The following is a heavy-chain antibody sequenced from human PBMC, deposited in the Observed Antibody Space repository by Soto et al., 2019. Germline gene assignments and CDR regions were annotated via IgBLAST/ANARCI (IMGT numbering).Heavy chain of an antibody. V-gene: IGHV3-7*01. CDR3: ARDSLLAATPLDAFDL. CDR2: IKQDGSEK. D-gene: IGHD1-26*01. J-gene: IGHJ3*01. Sequence: GGSLRLSCAASGFTFSSYWMSWVRQAPGKGLEWVANIKQDGSEKYYVDSVKGRFTVSRDNAKNSLYLQMNSLRAEDTAVYYCARDSLLAATPLDAFDLWGQGTMVTVSS. CDR1: GFTFSSYW.